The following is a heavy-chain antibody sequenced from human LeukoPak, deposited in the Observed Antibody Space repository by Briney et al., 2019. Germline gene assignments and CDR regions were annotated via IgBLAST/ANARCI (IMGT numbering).Heavy chain of an antibody. J-gene: IGHJ4*02. D-gene: IGHD3-22*01. Sequence: GGSLRLSCAASGFTFGSYAMHWVRQAPGKGLEWVAVMSFDGTHIYYADSVKGRFTISRDNSKNTLYLQMNSLRAEDTAVYYCAKDWGSYYDSSGLFDYWGQGTLVTVSS. V-gene: IGHV3-30-3*02. CDR3: AKDWGSYYDSSGLFDY. CDR2: MSFDGTHI. CDR1: GFTFGSYA.